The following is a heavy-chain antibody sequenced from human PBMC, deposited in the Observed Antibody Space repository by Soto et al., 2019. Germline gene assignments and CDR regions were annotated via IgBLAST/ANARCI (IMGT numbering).Heavy chain of an antibody. CDR3: ALVRQLVGYFYYYMDV. CDR1: GYTFTNYG. Sequence: QVPLLQSGAEVKKPGASVKVSCKASGYTFTNYGITWVRQAPGQGLEWMGWISAYNGDTHYTQRLQGRVTMTTDTSTSTAYMELRGLRSDDTAVYYCALVRQLVGYFYYYMDVWGKGTTVTVSS. J-gene: IGHJ6*03. CDR2: ISAYNGDT. V-gene: IGHV1-18*01. D-gene: IGHD6-6*01.